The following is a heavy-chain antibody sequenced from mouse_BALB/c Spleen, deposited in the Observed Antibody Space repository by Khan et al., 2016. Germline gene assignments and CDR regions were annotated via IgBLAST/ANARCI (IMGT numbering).Heavy chain of an antibody. CDR2: ISYDGSN. V-gene: IGHV3-6*02. CDR1: GYSITSGYY. CDR3: ARESVYYGYFDV. J-gene: IGHJ1*01. Sequence: EVQLVESGPGLVKPSQSLSLTCSVTGYSITSGYYWNWIRQFPGNKLEWMGYISYDGSNNYNPSLKNRISITRDTSKNQFFLKLNSVTTEDTATYYCARESVYYGYFDVWGAGTTVTVSS.